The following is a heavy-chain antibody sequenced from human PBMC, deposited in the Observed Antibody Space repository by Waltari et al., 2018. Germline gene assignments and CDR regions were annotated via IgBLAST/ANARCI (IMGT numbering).Heavy chain of an antibody. CDR3: AREGGNSSGYLLFFDY. D-gene: IGHD3-22*01. CDR1: GGSISCGGYY. J-gene: IGHJ4*02. CDR2: IYYSGST. V-gene: IGHV4-31*03. Sequence: QVQLQESGPGLVKPSQTLSLTCTVSGGSISCGGYYWSWIRQHPGKGLEWIGYIYYSGSTYYNPSLKSRVTISVDTSKNQFSLKLSSVTAADTAVYYCAREGGNSSGYLLFFDYWGQGTLVTVSS.